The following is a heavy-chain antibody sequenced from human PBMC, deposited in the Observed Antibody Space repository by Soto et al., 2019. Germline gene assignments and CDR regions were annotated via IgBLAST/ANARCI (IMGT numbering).Heavy chain of an antibody. J-gene: IGHJ4*02. CDR3: ASRPAGNTYDAVFDF. V-gene: IGHV3-7*03. D-gene: IGHD3-16*01. Sequence: VRLVESGGTLVQPGGSLRISCAASGLTFSGHWMTWVRQTPGKGPEWVANISPDGSDKSYVDSVKGRFTISRANDNNSLSLQLDSLRAEDTAVYQCASRPAGNTYDAVFDFWGQGTLGTVSS. CDR1: GLTFSGHW. CDR2: ISPDGSDK.